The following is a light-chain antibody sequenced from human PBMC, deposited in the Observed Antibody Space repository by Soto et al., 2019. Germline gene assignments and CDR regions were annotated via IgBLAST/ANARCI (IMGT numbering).Light chain of an antibody. CDR2: DAS. Sequence: EIVLTQSPATLSLSPGERATLSCRASQSVSSYLAWYQQKPGQAPRLLIYDASNRATGIPARFSGSGSGTDFTLTISSLEPEDFAVYYCQQYGGSSWTFGQGTKVDIK. CDR1: QSVSSY. V-gene: IGKV3-11*01. CDR3: QQYGGSSWT. J-gene: IGKJ1*01.